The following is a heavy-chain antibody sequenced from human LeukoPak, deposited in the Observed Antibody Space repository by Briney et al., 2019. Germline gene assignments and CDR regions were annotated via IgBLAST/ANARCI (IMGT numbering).Heavy chain of an antibody. D-gene: IGHD6-19*01. CDR3: ARHPGLTVAGPN. Sequence: SETLSLTCAVSGYSISSGYYWGWIRQPPGKGLEWIGSIYHSGSTYYNPSLKSRVTISVDASKNQFSLKLSSVTAADTAVYYCARHPGLTVAGPNWGQGTLVTVSS. CDR1: GYSISSGYY. CDR2: IYHSGST. J-gene: IGHJ4*02. V-gene: IGHV4-38-2*01.